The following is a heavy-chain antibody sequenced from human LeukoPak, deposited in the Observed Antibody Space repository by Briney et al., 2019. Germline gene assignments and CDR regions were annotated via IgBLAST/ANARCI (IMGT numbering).Heavy chain of an antibody. CDR3: AREGSSGYYYFDY. CDR2: SIPSGGST. CDR1: GYTFTSYY. J-gene: IGHJ4*02. V-gene: IGHV1-46*01. D-gene: IGHD3-22*01. Sequence: ASVKVSCKASGYTFTSYYMHWVRQAPGQGLEWMGISIPSGGSTTYAQKFQGRVTMTRDTSTSTVYMELSSLRSKDTAAYYCAREGSSGYYYFDYWGQGTLVTVSS.